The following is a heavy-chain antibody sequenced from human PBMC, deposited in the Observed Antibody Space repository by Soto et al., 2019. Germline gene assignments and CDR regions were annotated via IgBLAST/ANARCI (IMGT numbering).Heavy chain of an antibody. CDR2: MNPGSGDT. D-gene: IGHD5-18*01. Sequence: ASVKVSCKASGYTFTNNDVSWVRQATGQGLEWMGWMNPGSGDTGYAQKFRGRVTMTRDISIATAYMELNSLTSEDTAIYYCARMESFGSLNWFDPWGQGTLVTVSS. CDR3: ARMESFGSLNWFDP. CDR1: GYTFTNND. J-gene: IGHJ5*02. V-gene: IGHV1-8*02.